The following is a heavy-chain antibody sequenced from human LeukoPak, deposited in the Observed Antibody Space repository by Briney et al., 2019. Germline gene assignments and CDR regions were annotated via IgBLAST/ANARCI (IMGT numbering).Heavy chain of an antibody. J-gene: IGHJ4*02. Sequence: GGSLRLSCAASGFTFSTYGMHWVRQAPGKGLEWVAIIWYDGSNKYYADSVKGRFTISRDNSKNTLYLQMNSLRAEDTAVYYCARAESTWYSGLDYWGQGTMVTVSS. D-gene: IGHD6-13*01. CDR3: ARAESTWYSGLDY. V-gene: IGHV3-33*08. CDR2: IWYDGSNK. CDR1: GFTFSTYG.